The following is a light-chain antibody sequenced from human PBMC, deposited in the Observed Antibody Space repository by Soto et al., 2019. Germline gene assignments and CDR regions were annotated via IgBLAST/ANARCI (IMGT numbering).Light chain of an antibody. J-gene: IGLJ3*02. CDR1: SGSVSTSYY. CDR3: MVYMGSGLWV. CDR2: NTN. V-gene: IGLV8-61*01. Sequence: QTVVAQEPSFSVSHGRTVTLTCGLSSGSVSTSYYPSWYQQTPGQAPRTLIYNTNTRSSGVPARFSGAILGNKAALTITGAQADDESDYDCMVYMGSGLWVFGGGTKLTVL.